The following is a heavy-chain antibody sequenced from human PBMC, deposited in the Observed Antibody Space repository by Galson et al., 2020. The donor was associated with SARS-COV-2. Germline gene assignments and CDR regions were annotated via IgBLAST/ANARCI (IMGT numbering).Heavy chain of an antibody. D-gene: IGHD3-22*01. CDR3: ARDYTFYDSSGCDY. CDR2: ISYDGSNK. CDR1: GFTFSSYA. J-gene: IGHJ4*02. Sequence: TGGSLRFSCAASGFTFSSYAMHWVRQAPGKGLEWVAVISYDGSNKYYADSVKGRFTISRDNSKNTLYLQMNSLRAEDTAVYYCARDYTFYDSSGCDYWGQGTLVTVSS. V-gene: IGHV3-30-3*01.